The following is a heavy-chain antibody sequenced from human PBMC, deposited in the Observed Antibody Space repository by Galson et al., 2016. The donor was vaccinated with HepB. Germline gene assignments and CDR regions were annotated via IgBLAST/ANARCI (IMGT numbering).Heavy chain of an antibody. CDR2: FDPEADET. V-gene: IGHV1-24*01. J-gene: IGHJ6*02. Sequence: SVKVSCKVSGYSLTELSMHWVRQAPGKGLEWMGGFDPEADETNYEQKFQGRVTMTEDTSTDPAYMELSSLRAADTAIYYCATVAIDHRDFYYCYCTDVWGQGTAVTVSS. D-gene: IGHD5-24*01. CDR1: GYSLTELS. CDR3: ATVAIDHRDFYYCYCTDV.